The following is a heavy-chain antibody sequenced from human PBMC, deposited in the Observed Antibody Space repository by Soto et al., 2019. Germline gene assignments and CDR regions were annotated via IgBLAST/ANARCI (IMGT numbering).Heavy chain of an antibody. V-gene: IGHV1-69*08. CDR3: ARDRSETAADTPFDY. J-gene: IGHJ4*02. CDR2: IIPILGIA. Sequence: QVQMVQSGAEVKKPGSSVKVSCKASGGTFSSYTISWVRQAPGQGLEWMGRIIPILGIANYAQKFQGRVTITADTSSSTAYMELSILRSEDTAVYYCARDRSETAADTPFDYWGQGTLVTVSS. CDR1: GGTFSSYT. D-gene: IGHD6-13*01.